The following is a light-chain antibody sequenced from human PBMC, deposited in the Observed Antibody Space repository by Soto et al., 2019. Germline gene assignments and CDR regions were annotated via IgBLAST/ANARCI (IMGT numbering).Light chain of an antibody. CDR3: QNWVTGMWV. Sequence: QPVLTQSPSASASLGASVKLTCTLSSGHSNDAIAWHQQQPERGPRYLMKLNSDGSHSKGDGIPDRFSGSSSGAERYLTISSLQSEDEADYYCQNWVTGMWVFGGGTKLTVL. J-gene: IGLJ3*02. CDR1: SGHSNDA. V-gene: IGLV4-69*01. CDR2: LNSDGSH.